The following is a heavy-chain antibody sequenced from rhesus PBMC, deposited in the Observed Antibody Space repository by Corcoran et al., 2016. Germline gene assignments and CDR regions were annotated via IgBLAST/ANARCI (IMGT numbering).Heavy chain of an antibody. Sequence: QVQLQESGPGLVKPSETLSLTCAVSGGSISSGYYYWSWIRQPPGKGLEWFGYIPYSGSTSYNPSLKRRVTISRDTSKNQFSLKLSSLTAADTAVYYCARDVGRLVGGLDSWGQGVVVTVSS. J-gene: IGHJ6*01. CDR3: ARDVGRLVGGLDS. CDR2: IPYSGST. V-gene: IGHV4-122*02. D-gene: IGHD6S26*01. CDR1: GGSISSGYYY.